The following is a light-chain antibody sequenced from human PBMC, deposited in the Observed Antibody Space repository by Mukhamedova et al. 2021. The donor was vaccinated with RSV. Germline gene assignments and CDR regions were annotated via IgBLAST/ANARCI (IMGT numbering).Light chain of an antibody. J-gene: IGKJ1*01. CDR2: DSI. CDR3: QQGRQ. V-gene: IGKV3-11*01. CDR1: QSVSSS. Sequence: QSVSSSLTWYQQKPGQAPSLLIYDSIRRATGIPARFSGSGSGTDFTLTISSLEPEDFAVYYCQQGRQFGQGTKVESK.